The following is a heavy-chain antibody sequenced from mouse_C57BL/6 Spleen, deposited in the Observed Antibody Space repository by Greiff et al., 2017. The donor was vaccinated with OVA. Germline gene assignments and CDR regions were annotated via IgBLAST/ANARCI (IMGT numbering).Heavy chain of an antibody. CDR1: GYTFTSYK. V-gene: IGHV1-4*01. D-gene: IGHD1-1*01. CDR3: ARDYYGSSYVDAMDY. Sequence: QVQLQQSGAELARPGASVKMSCKASGYTFTSYKMHWVNQRPGQGLEWIGYINPSSGYTKYNQKFKDKATLTADKSTSTAYMQLSSLTSEDSAVYYCARDYYGSSYVDAMDYWGQGTSVTVSS. J-gene: IGHJ4*01. CDR2: INPSSGYT.